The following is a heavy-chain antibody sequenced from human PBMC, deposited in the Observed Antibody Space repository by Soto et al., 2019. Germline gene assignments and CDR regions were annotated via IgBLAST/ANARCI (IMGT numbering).Heavy chain of an antibody. CDR3: AKDTTMIVVVTHGFGY. D-gene: IGHD3-22*01. CDR2: ISGSGGST. CDR1: RFTFSSYA. Sequence: PCGSLRLSFAASRFTFSSYAMIWVLPSPLKGLEWVSAISGSGGSTYYADSVKGRFTISRDNSKNTLYLQMNSLRAEDTAVYYCAKDTTMIVVVTHGFGYWGQGTLVTVSS. V-gene: IGHV3-23*01. J-gene: IGHJ4*02.